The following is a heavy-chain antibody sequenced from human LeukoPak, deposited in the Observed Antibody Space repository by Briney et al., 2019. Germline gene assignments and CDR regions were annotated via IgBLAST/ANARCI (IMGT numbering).Heavy chain of an antibody. J-gene: IGHJ4*02. CDR2: IRSKAYGGTI. D-gene: IGHD6-6*01. V-gene: IGHV3-49*04. Sequence: GRSLRLSCTGSGFTFGDYAMSWVRQAPGKGLEWVGFIRSKAYGGTIEYAASVKDRFTISRDDSKSIAYLQMSSLKTEDTGVYYCARRGTIAAADYWGQGTLVTVSS. CDR1: GFTFGDYA. CDR3: ARRGTIAAADY.